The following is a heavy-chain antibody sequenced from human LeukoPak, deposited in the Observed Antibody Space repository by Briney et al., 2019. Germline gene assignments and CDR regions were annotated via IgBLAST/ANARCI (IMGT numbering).Heavy chain of an antibody. V-gene: IGHV1-69*13. D-gene: IGHD6-19*01. CDR1: GGTFSSYA. CDR2: IIPIFGTA. J-gene: IGHJ4*02. Sequence: SVXVSXKAXGGTFSSYAISWVRQAPGQGLEWMGGIIPIFGTANYAQKFQGRVTITADESTSTAYMELSSLRSEDTAVYYCAREGYSSGDFDYWGQGTLVTVSS. CDR3: AREGYSSGDFDY.